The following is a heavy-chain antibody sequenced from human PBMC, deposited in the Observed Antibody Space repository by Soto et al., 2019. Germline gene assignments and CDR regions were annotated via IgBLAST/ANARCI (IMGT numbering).Heavy chain of an antibody. CDR2: IYGGGTT. CDR3: VQTTGWPGFDF. D-gene: IGHD6-19*01. Sequence: EVQLVESGGGLIQPGGSLRLSCAASGFSVSSKYMTWVRQAPGKGLEWVSVIYGGGTTDYADSVKGRFTISRDNSKNTLYLQMNSLSAEDPAVYYCVQTTGWPGFDFWGQGTLFTVSS. V-gene: IGHV3-53*01. J-gene: IGHJ4*02. CDR1: GFSVSSKY.